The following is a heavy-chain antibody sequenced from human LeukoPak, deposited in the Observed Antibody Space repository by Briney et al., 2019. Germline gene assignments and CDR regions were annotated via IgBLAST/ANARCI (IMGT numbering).Heavy chain of an antibody. Sequence: SETLSLTCTVSGGSISSYYWSWIRQPPGKGLEWIWYIYTSGSTNYNPSLKSRVTISVDTSKNQFSLKLSSVTAADTAVYYCARHKIQLWPNDAFDIWGQGTMVTVSS. CDR1: GGSISSYY. J-gene: IGHJ3*02. CDR2: IYTSGST. D-gene: IGHD5-18*01. V-gene: IGHV4-4*09. CDR3: ARHKIQLWPNDAFDI.